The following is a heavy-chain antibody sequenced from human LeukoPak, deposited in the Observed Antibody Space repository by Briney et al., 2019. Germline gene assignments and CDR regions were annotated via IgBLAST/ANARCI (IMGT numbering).Heavy chain of an antibody. V-gene: IGHV1-69*05. D-gene: IGHD3-10*01. CDR2: IIPIFGTA. J-gene: IGHJ4*02. Sequence: SVKVSCKASGGTFSSYAISWVRQAPGQGLEWMGGIIPIFGTANYAQKFQGRVTITTDESTSTAYMELSSLRSEDTAVYYCALNWNYGSGESASDYWGQGTLVTVSS. CDR1: GGTFSSYA. CDR3: ALNWNYGSGESASDY.